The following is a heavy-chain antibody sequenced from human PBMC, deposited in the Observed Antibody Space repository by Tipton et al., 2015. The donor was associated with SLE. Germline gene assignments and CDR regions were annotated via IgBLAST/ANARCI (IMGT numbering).Heavy chain of an antibody. CDR3: GRKGIKDGITITYDY. V-gene: IGHV3-48*01. D-gene: IGHD3-10*01. J-gene: IGHJ4*02. Sequence: SLRLSCEASGFTFSNYDMNWVRQAPGKGLEWVSFISRSSNEILHAASVKGRFTTSRDNAKNSLYLEMNSLRVEDTAVYYCGRKGIKDGITITYDYWGRGALVTVSS. CDR2: ISRSSNEI. CDR1: GFTFSNYD.